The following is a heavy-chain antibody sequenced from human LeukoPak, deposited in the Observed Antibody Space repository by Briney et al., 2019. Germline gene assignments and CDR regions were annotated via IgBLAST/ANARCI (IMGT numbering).Heavy chain of an antibody. CDR1: GGSISSSNW. CDR2: INHSGST. V-gene: IGHV4-4*02. D-gene: IGHD4-17*01. CDR3: AGPYNYGDYVRAFDI. J-gene: IGHJ3*02. Sequence: SGTLSLTCAVSGGSISSSNWWSWVRQPPGKRLEWIGEINHSGSTNYNPSLKSRVTISVDKSKNQFSLKLSSVTAADTAVYYCAGPYNYGDYVRAFDIWGQGTMVTVSS.